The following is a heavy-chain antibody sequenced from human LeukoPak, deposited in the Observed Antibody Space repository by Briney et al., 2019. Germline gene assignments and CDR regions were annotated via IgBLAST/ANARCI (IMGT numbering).Heavy chain of an antibody. CDR1: GGSISSYC. J-gene: IGHJ3*02. CDR3: ARAGAYCGGDCWGAFDI. CDR2: IYYSGST. D-gene: IGHD2-21*02. V-gene: IGHV4-59*01. Sequence: PSETLSLTCTVSGGSISSYCWSWIRQPPGKGLEWIGYIYYSGSTNYNPSLKSRVTISVDTSKNQFSLKLSSVTAADTAVYYCARAGAYCGGDCWGAFDIWGQGTMVTVSS.